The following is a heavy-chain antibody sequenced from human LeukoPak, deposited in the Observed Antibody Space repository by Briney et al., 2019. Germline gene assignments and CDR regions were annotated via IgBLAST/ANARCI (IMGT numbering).Heavy chain of an antibody. CDR2: ISSSGSTI. V-gene: IGHV3-48*03. CDR1: GFTFSSYE. CDR3: ARGGVGYSYGFDAFDI. J-gene: IGHJ3*02. Sequence: PGGSPRLSCAASGFTFSSYEMNWVRQAPGKGLEWVSYISSSGSTIYYADSVKGRFTISRDNAKNSLYLQMNSLRAEDTAVYYCARGGVGYSYGFDAFDIWGQGTMVTVSS. D-gene: IGHD5-18*01.